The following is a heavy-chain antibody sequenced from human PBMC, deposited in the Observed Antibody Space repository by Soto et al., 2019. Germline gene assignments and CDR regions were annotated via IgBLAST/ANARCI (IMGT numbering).Heavy chain of an antibody. D-gene: IGHD2-21*01. CDR1: GVSIHNSHSF. J-gene: IGHJ5*01. V-gene: IGHV4-39*01. CDR3: GRVVEGATRHTDLDS. CDR2: VYYSGGA. Sequence: SETLSLTCTVSGVSIHNSHSFWGWIRQPPGKGLEFIGTVYYSGGAHYNSSLKSRVTISVDTANNQVSLRMRSLTAADTAVYYCGRVVEGATRHTDLDSWGQGTLVTVSS.